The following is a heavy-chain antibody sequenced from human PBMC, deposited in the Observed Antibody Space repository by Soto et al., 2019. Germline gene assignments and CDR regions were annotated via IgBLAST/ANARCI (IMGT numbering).Heavy chain of an antibody. CDR1: GYTFTSYY. Sequence: SVKVSCKASGYTFTSYYMHWVRQAPGQGLEWMGIINPSGGSTSYAQKFQGRVTMTRDTSTSTVYMELSSLRSEDTAVYYCARDGGWLRSAYYFDYWGQGTLVTVSS. CDR3: ARDGGWLRSAYYFDY. D-gene: IGHD5-12*01. J-gene: IGHJ4*02. CDR2: INPSGGST. V-gene: IGHV1-46*01.